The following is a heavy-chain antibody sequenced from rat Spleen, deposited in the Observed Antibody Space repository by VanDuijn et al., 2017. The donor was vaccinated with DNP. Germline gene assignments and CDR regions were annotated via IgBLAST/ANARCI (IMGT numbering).Heavy chain of an antibody. CDR3: ARAVNYGGSPYWFDY. CDR1: GFTFSDYN. V-gene: IGHV5-7*01. Sequence: EVQLVESGGGLVQPGRSLKVSCAASGFTFSDYNMVWVRQAPKKGLEWVATISSDGSSTYYRDSVKGRFTSSRDNVKSSLYLQMNSLKSEDTATYYCARAVNYGGSPYWFDYWGQGVMVTVSS. D-gene: IGHD1-11*01. J-gene: IGHJ2*01. CDR2: ISSDGSST.